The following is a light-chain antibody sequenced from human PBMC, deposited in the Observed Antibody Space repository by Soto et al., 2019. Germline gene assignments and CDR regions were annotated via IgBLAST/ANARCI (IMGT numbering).Light chain of an antibody. CDR2: AAS. Sequence: DIQMTQSPSSVSASVGDRVTITCRASQVISSWLVWYQQKPGKAPKLLIYAASSRATNVPARFSGSGSGTNFTLTISSLQSEDLAVYYCQHHSNWPFITFGGGTKVEIK. CDR1: QVISSW. CDR3: QHHSNWPFIT. J-gene: IGKJ4*01. V-gene: IGKV1-12*01.